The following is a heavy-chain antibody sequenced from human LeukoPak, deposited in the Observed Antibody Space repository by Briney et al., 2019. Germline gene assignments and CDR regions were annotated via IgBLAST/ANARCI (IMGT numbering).Heavy chain of an antibody. J-gene: IGHJ4*02. V-gene: IGHV3-21*01. CDR3: ARHVVAVGFDY. CDR2: ITSSSSYI. Sequence: GGSLRLSCAASGFTFSTYTMNWVRQAPGKGLEWVSSITSSSSYIYYADSVKGRFTISRDNAKDSLYLQMNSLRVEDTAVYYCARHVVAVGFDYWGQGTLVTVSS. D-gene: IGHD3-22*01. CDR1: GFTFSTYT.